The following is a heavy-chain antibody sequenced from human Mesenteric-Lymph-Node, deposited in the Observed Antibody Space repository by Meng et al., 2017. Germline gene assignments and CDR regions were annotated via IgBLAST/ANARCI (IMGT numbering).Heavy chain of an antibody. CDR1: GGSFSGSY. J-gene: IGHJ4*02. Sequence: SETLSLTCAVYGGSFSGSYWGWIRQPPGKELEWIGEINHSESTKYNPSLKSRVTISLDTSKNQFSLKLSSVTAADTAVYYCAGGGGYDYGDYVRSYYFDYWGQGTLVTVSS. CDR3: AGGGGYDYGDYVRSYYFDY. CDR2: INHSEST. D-gene: IGHD4-17*01. V-gene: IGHV4-34*01.